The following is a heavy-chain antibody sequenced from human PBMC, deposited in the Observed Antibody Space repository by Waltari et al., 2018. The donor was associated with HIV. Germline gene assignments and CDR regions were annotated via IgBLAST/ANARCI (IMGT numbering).Heavy chain of an antibody. Sequence: QVQLLQSGAEVKKHGASVKVSCKASGYTFTSYDINWVRQATGQGLEGMGWMNPNSSNTGYAQKFQGRVTMTRNTSISTAYMELSSLRSEDTAVYYCARGRSAGYKTDDYWGQGTLVTVSS. D-gene: IGHD5-12*01. V-gene: IGHV1-8*01. CDR3: ARGRSAGYKTDDY. CDR2: MNPNSSNT. CDR1: GYTFTSYD. J-gene: IGHJ4*02.